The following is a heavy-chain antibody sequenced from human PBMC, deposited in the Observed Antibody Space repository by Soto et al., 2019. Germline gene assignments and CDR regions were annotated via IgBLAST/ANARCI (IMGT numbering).Heavy chain of an antibody. Sequence: PGGSLRLSCAASGFTFSSYEMNWVRQAPGKGLEWVSYISSSGSTIYYADSVKGRFTISRDNAKNSLYLQMNSLRAEDTAVYYCARSRYSSSWYSYFDYWGQGTLVTVSS. J-gene: IGHJ4*02. CDR3: ARSRYSSSWYSYFDY. D-gene: IGHD6-13*01. CDR1: GFTFSSYE. V-gene: IGHV3-48*03. CDR2: ISSSGSTI.